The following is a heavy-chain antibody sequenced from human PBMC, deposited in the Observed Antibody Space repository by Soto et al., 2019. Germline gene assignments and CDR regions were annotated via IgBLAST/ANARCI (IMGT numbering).Heavy chain of an antibody. V-gene: IGHV3-30-3*01. Sequence: PGGSLRLSCAASGFTFSSYAMHWVRQAPGKGLEWVAVISYDGSNKYYADSVKGRFTISRDNSKNTLYLQMNSLRAEDTAVYYCARDEYSSGIRPPLGTPIFGYWGQGTLVTVSS. CDR2: ISYDGSNK. CDR1: GFTFSSYA. J-gene: IGHJ4*02. CDR3: ARDEYSSGIRPPLGTPIFGY. D-gene: IGHD6-19*01.